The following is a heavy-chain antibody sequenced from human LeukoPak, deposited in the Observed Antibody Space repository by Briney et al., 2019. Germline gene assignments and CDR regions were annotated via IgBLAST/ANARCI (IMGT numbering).Heavy chain of an antibody. V-gene: IGHV3-23*01. D-gene: IGHD1-1*01. CDR3: ANLALDRGDY. J-gene: IGHJ4*02. CDR1: GFTLSSYA. CDR2: ISGSGGST. Sequence: GGSLSLSCASCGFTLSSYAMSWVRQAPGKGLEWVSAISGSGGSTYYADSVKGRFTISRDNSKNTLYLQMNSLRAEDMAVYYCANLALDRGDYWGQGTLVTVSS.